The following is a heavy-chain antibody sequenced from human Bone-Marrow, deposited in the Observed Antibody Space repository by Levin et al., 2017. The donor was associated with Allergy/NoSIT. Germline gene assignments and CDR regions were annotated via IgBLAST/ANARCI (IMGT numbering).Heavy chain of an antibody. CDR2: ISSSGSTI. V-gene: IGHV3-11*01. J-gene: IGHJ4*02. Sequence: GESLKISCAASGFTFSDYYMSWIRQAPGKGLEWVSYISSSGSTIYYADSVKGRFTISRDNAKNSLYLQMNSLRAEDTAVYYCARVGGHIVVVTAPGGRYFDYWGQGTLVTVSS. D-gene: IGHD2-21*02. CDR1: GFTFSDYY. CDR3: ARVGGHIVVVTAPGGRYFDY.